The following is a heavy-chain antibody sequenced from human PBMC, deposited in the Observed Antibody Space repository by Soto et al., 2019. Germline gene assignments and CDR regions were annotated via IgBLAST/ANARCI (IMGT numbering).Heavy chain of an antibody. Sequence: SLRLSCAASGFTFSSYAMHWVRQAPDKGLEWVAVISYDGSNKYYADSVKGRFTISRDNSKNTLYLQMNSLRAEDTAVYYCARVLPAVAAVYYYYGMDVWGQGTTVTVSS. V-gene: IGHV3-30-3*01. D-gene: IGHD6-19*01. CDR2: ISYDGSNK. J-gene: IGHJ6*02. CDR3: ARVLPAVAAVYYYYGMDV. CDR1: GFTFSSYA.